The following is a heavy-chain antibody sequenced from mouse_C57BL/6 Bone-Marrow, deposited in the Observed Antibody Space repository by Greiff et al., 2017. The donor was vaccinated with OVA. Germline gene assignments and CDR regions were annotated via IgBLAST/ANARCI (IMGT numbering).Heavy chain of an antibody. CDR1: GYSFTGYY. CDR2: INPSTGGT. CDR3: ARGDDGYAMDY. J-gene: IGHJ4*01. D-gene: IGHD2-12*01. Sequence: VHVKQSGPELVKPGASVKISCKASGYSFTGYYMNWVKQSPEKSLEWIGEINPSTGGTTYNQKFKAKATLTVDKSSSTAYMQLKSLTSEDSAVYYCARGDDGYAMDYWGQGTSVTVSS. V-gene: IGHV1-42*01.